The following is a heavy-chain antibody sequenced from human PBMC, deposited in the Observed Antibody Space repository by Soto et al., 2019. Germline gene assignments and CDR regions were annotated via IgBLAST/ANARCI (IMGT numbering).Heavy chain of an antibody. Sequence: ASVKVSCKASGYTFTSYDINWVRQATGQGLEWMGWMNPNSGNTGYAQKFQGRVTMTRNTSISTAYMELSSLRSEDTAVYYCARVNRQWFGAFDYWGQGTLVTVPQ. J-gene: IGHJ4*02. CDR2: MNPNSGNT. CDR1: GYTFTSYD. D-gene: IGHD3-10*01. V-gene: IGHV1-8*01. CDR3: ARVNRQWFGAFDY.